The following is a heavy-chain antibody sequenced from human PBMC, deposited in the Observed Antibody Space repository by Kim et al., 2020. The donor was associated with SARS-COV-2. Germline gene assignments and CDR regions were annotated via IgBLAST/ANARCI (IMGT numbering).Heavy chain of an antibody. CDR3: ARDLEVWSWLQLPDFDY. D-gene: IGHD5-12*01. Sequence: GGSLRLSCAASGFTFSSYGMHWVRQAPGKGLEWVAVISSDGSNKYYADSVKGRFTISRDNSKNTLYLQMNSLRAEDTAVYYCARDLEVWSWLQLPDFDYWGQGTLVTVSS. V-gene: IGHV3-33*05. J-gene: IGHJ4*02. CDR1: GFTFSSYG. CDR2: ISSDGSNK.